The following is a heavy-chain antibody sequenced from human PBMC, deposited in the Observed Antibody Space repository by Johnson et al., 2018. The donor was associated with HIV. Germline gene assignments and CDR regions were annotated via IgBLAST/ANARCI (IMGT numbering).Heavy chain of an antibody. D-gene: IGHD3-3*01. V-gene: IGHV3-33*06. CDR2: VWYDGSNE. CDR1: GFTFSNYG. J-gene: IGHJ3*02. Sequence: QVQLVESGGGVVQPGRSLRLSCAASGFTFSNYGMHWVRQAPGKGLDWVAVVWYDGSNEYYAESVRGRFTISRDNSKNTLYLQMNSLRAEDTAVYYCAKDGGITIFGVVMSDDAFDIWGQGTMVTVSS. CDR3: AKDGGITIFGVVMSDDAFDI.